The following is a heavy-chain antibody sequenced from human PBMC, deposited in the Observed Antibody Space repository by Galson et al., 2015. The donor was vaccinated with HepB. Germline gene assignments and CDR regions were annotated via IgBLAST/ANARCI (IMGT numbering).Heavy chain of an antibody. CDR3: ARGLGYTYGYY. D-gene: IGHD5-18*01. CDR1: GSSISDLY. CDR2: ISSSGSNI. V-gene: IGHV3-11*01. Sequence: SLRLSCAASGSSISDLYMTWIRQAPGKGLEWISYISSSGSNIYYADSVKGRFTISRDSAKNSLYLQMNSLRAEDTAVYYCARGLGYTYGYYWGQGTLVTVSS. J-gene: IGHJ4*02.